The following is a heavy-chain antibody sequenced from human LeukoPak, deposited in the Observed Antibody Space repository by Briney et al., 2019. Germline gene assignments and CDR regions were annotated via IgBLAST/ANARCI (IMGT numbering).Heavy chain of an antibody. J-gene: IGHJ4*02. CDR2: IYYSGST. Sequence: SETLSLTCTVSGGSISSYYWNWIRQPPGKGLEWIGYIYYSGSTNYNPSLKSRVTISVDTSKNQFSLKLSSVTAADTAVYYCAREHCSSTSCYRGQFDYWGQGTLVTVSP. V-gene: IGHV4-59*01. CDR1: GGSISSYY. D-gene: IGHD2-2*01. CDR3: AREHCSSTSCYRGQFDY.